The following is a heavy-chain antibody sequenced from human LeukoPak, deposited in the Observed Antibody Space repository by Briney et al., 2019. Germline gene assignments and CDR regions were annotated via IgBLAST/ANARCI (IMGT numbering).Heavy chain of an antibody. CDR1: GYSISSGYY. D-gene: IGHD6-25*01. Sequence: PSETLSLTCAVSGYSISSGYYWGWIRQPPGKGLEWIGYIYYSGSTNYNPSLKSRVTISVDTSKNQFSLKLSSVTAADTAVYYCARDVGSALLDYWGQGTLVTVSS. V-gene: IGHV4-61*01. CDR3: ARDVGSALLDY. CDR2: IYYSGST. J-gene: IGHJ4*02.